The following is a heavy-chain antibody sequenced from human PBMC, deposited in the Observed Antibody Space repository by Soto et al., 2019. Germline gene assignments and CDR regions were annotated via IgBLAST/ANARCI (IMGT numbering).Heavy chain of an antibody. J-gene: IGHJ4*02. D-gene: IGHD1-1*01. CDR2: IYYTGST. V-gene: IGHV4-59*01. CDR1: GDSINNSY. Sequence: SEPLSLTCAVSGDSINNSYWSWIRQPPGKRLEWIGNIYYTGSTTYNPSLESRVTMSVDTSKNQFSLKLNSVDAADTAVYYCAKDRRTEAQGFTLDYWGRRTIVCVSS. CDR3: AKDRRTEAQGFTLDY.